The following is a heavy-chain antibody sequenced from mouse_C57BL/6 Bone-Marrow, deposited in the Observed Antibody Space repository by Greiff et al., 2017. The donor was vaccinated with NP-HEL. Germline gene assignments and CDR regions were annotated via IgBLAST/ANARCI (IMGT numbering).Heavy chain of an antibody. CDR3: AKDWNYFDY. CDR2: IYPGDGDT. V-gene: IGHV1-80*01. CDR1: GWAFSSYW. J-gene: IGHJ2*03. Sequence: VKVVESGAELVKKGGAGEVSWRGAGWAFSSYWMNWVKQRPGKGLEWIGQIYPGDGDTNYNGKFKGKATLTADKSSSTAYMQLSSLTSEDSAVYFCAKDWNYFDYWGQGTSRTVS. D-gene: IGHD4-1*01.